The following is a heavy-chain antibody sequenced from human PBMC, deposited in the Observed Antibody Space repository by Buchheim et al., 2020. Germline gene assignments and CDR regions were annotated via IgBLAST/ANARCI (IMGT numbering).Heavy chain of an antibody. V-gene: IGHV3-74*01. CDR1: GFIFSNYW. CDR3: ARDYYGVDY. D-gene: IGHD3-10*01. CDR2: INSDGSDA. J-gene: IGHJ4*02. Sequence: EVQLVESGGGLVQPGGSLRLSCAASGFIFSNYWMHWVRQAPGKGLVWVSQINSDGSDATYADSVKGRFTIPRDNAKNTLYLQMNSLRGEDTAVYYCARDYYGVDYWGQGTL.